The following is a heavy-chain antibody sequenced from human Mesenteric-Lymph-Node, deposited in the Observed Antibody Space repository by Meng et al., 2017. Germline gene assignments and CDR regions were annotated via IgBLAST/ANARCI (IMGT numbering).Heavy chain of an antibody. J-gene: IGHJ3*02. D-gene: IGHD1-1*01. CDR3: ARGWSHDAFDI. CDR1: GFSFDSYA. Sequence: GESLKISCAASGFSFDSYAMHWVRQAPGKGLEWVANIKQDGSEKYYVDSVKGRFTISRDNAKNSLYLQMNSLRDEDTAVYYCARGWSHDAFDIWGQGTMVTVSS. V-gene: IGHV3-7*01. CDR2: IKQDGSEK.